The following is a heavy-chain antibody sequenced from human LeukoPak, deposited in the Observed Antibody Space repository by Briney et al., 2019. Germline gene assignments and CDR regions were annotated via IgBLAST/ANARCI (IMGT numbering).Heavy chain of an antibody. CDR3: ARQALWFFDH. Sequence: SETLSLTCTVSGGSICSTSNYCAWIRQPPGRGLEWIGSISYGGSTYYSPSLESRVTISVDTSKKQFSLKLSSVTAADTAVYYCARQALWFFDHWGQGTLVTVSS. J-gene: IGHJ4*02. CDR2: ISYGGST. CDR1: GGSICSTSNY. V-gene: IGHV4-39*01. D-gene: IGHD2-21*01.